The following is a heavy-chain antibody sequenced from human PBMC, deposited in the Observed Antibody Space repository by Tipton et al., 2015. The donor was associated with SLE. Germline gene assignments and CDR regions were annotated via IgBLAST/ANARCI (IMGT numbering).Heavy chain of an antibody. CDR3: ARATKQVVATSRNAFDI. Sequence: QSGAEVKKPGASVKVSCKASGYTFTSYDINWVRQATGQGLEWMRWMNPNSGNTGYAQKFQGRVTMTRNTSISTAYMELSSLRSEDTAVYYCARATKQVVATSRNAFDIWGQGTMVTVSS. V-gene: IGHV1-8*01. D-gene: IGHD5-12*01. CDR2: MNPNSGNT. J-gene: IGHJ3*02. CDR1: GYTFTSYD.